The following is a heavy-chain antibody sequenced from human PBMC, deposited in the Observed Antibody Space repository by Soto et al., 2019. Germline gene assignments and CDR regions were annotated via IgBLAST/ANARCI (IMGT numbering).Heavy chain of an antibody. CDR3: ARGLYGDYSWEAADI. J-gene: IGHJ3*02. V-gene: IGHV4-59*01. CDR2: VYYSGYT. D-gene: IGHD4-17*01. Sequence: QVQLQESGPGLVKPSETLSLTCTVSSGSISTYYWSWIRQPPGKGLEWIGYVYYSGYTNCNPSLKSRVTTSVDTSKHQSSLKLTSVTAAVTALYYCARGLYGDYSWEAADIWGQGTMVTVSS. CDR1: SGSISTYY.